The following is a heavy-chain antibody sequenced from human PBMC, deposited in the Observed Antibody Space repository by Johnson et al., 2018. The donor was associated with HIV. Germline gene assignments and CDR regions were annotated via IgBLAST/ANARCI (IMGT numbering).Heavy chain of an antibody. J-gene: IGHJ3*02. CDR3: AVLCSGCADAFVM. V-gene: IGHV3-30-3*01. CDR1: GFTFSNFA. D-gene: IGHD3-10*01. Sequence: QVQLVESGGGLVKPGGSLRLSCAASGFTFSNFAMHWVRLAPGKGLEWVALMSYDGSNKYYAASVKGRFTISRDNSKNTLVLQMNSLRSDDTALYYCAVLCSGCADAFVMWGQGTMVTVS. CDR2: MSYDGSNK.